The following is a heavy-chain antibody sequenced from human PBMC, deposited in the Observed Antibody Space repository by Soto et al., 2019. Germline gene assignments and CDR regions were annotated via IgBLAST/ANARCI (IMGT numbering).Heavy chain of an antibody. CDR2: INPNGDST. CDR3: ARDAFRFGEFNYYYGMDV. CDR1: GFTFTSHW. V-gene: IGHV1-46*01. Sequence: ASVKVSCKASGFTFTSHWMHWVRQAPGQGLEWMGLINPNGDSTMYAQKFQGRVTMTTDTSTSTAYMELRSLRSDDTAVYYCARDAFRFGEFNYYYGMDVWGQGTTVTVSS. D-gene: IGHD3-10*01. J-gene: IGHJ6*02.